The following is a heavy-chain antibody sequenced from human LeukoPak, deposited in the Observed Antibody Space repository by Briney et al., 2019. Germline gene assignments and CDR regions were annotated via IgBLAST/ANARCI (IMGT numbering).Heavy chain of an antibody. Sequence: ASVKVSCKASGYTFTVYYIHWVRQAPGQGLEWMGCINANTGGTKYAQKFQGRVTMTRDTSISTAYMELTSDDTAVYYCARDVSSWYGLFDYWGQGTLVTVSS. CDR2: INANTGGT. J-gene: IGHJ4*02. V-gene: IGHV1-2*02. D-gene: IGHD6-13*01. CDR1: GYTFTVYY. CDR3: ARDVSSWYGLFDY.